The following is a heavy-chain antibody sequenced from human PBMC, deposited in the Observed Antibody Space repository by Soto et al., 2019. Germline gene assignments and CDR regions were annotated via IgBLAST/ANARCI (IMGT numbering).Heavy chain of an antibody. CDR1: GYTFTRSG. V-gene: IGHV1-18*01. CDR2: ISTYNGDT. CDR3: AREDVAPYYYYGMDV. J-gene: IGHJ6*02. D-gene: IGHD5-12*01. Sequence: QVQLVQSGAEVKKPGASVKVSCKASGYTFTRSGINWVRQAPGQGLEWMGWISTYNGDTNYAQTFQGRVTMTTDTSTSTANMELRSLRSDDTAVYYCAREDVAPYYYYGMDVWGQGTPVTVSS.